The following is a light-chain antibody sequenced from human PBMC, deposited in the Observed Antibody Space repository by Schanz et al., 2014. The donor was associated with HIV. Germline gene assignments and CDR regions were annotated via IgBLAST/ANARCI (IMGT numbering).Light chain of an antibody. CDR2: QAS. Sequence: DIQMTQSPSTLSASVGDKITLTCRASQYISRWLAWYQQKPGKAPELLIYQASTLQTGVPSRFSGSGSGTEFTLTIKCLQPDDFATYFCQQYHSGLTFGQGTRVEVK. V-gene: IGKV1-5*03. CDR3: QQYHSGLT. J-gene: IGKJ1*01. CDR1: QYISRW.